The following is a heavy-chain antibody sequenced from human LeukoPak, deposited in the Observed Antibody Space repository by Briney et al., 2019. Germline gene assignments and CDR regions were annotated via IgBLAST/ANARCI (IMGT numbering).Heavy chain of an antibody. J-gene: IGHJ5*02. D-gene: IGHD1-26*01. CDR3: ATTLGGSYYSWFDP. CDR2: IYYSGST. Sequence: PSETLSLTCTVSGGSISSSSYYWGWIRQPPGKGLEWIGSIYYSGSTYYNPSLKSRVTISVDTSKNQFSLKLSSVTAADTAVYYCATTLGGSYYSWFDPWGQGTLVTVSS. CDR1: GGSISSSSYY. V-gene: IGHV4-39*07.